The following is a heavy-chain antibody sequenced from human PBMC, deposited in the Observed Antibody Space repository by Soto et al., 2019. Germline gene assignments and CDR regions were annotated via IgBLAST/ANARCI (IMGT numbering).Heavy chain of an antibody. CDR1: GGTFSSYA. CDR2: IIPIFGTA. J-gene: IGHJ4*02. CDR3: ASHYDSSGYYYRGLDY. D-gene: IGHD3-22*01. V-gene: IGHV1-69*12. Sequence: QVQLVQSGAEVKKPGSSVKVSCKASGGTFSSYAISWVRQAPGQGLEWMGGIIPIFGTADYAQKFQGRVTIPADESTSTGNMELSSLRSEETAVYYCASHYDSSGYYYRGLDYWGQGTLVTVSS.